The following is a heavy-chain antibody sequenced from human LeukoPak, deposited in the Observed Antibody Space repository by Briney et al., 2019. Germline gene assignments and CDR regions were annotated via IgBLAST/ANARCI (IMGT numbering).Heavy chain of an antibody. D-gene: IGHD3-22*01. CDR3: ATNMIVPMGYYYYMDV. CDR1: GGSISSYY. J-gene: IGHJ6*03. CDR2: IYTSGST. V-gene: IGHV4-4*07. Sequence: PSETLSLTCTVSGGSISSYYWSWIRQPAGKGLEWIGRIYTSGSTNYNPSLKSRVTMSVDTSKNQFSLKLSSVTAADTAVYYCATNMIVPMGYYYYMDVWGKGTTVTVSS.